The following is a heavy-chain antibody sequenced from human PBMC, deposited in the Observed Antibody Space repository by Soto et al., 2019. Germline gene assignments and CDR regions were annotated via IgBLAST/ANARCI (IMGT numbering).Heavy chain of an antibody. V-gene: IGHV3-66*01. D-gene: IGHD3-22*01. Sequence: EVQLVESGGDLVQRGGSLRLSCAASGFDVSNTDMSWVRQAPGKGLEWVSVIYSGGYTNYADSVKGRLIVSRDSPNNTLYLQMGSLRAEDTAVYYCAREAIIVIAAPEYYFDYWGQGTLVTVSS. CDR2: IYSGGYT. CDR3: AREAIIVIAAPEYYFDY. CDR1: GFDVSNTD. J-gene: IGHJ4*02.